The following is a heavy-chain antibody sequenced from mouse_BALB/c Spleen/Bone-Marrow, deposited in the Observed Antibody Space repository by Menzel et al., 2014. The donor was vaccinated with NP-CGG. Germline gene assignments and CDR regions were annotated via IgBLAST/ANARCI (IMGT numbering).Heavy chain of an antibody. V-gene: IGHV2-6-7*01. CDR3: ARDRYGSSWAWXAY. CDR1: GFSLTDYG. D-gene: IGHD1-1*01. Sequence: XQGVEXGPGLVAPSQSLSITCTVSGFSLTDYGINWVRQPPGKGLEWLGTIWGDGSTDYNSVLKSRLSISKDNSKSQVFFKMNSLQTDDTARYYCARDRYGSSWAWXAYWXXXXXXTXSX. J-gene: IGHJ3*01. CDR2: IWGDGST.